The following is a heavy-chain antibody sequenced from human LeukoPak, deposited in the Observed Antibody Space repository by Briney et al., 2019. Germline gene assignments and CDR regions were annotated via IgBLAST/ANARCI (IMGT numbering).Heavy chain of an antibody. CDR1: GGSISSYY. V-gene: IGHV4-59*01. CDR2: IYYSGST. D-gene: IGHD4-17*01. CDR3: ARGDDHDYGDLYFDY. Sequence: SETLSLTCTVSGGSISSYYWSWIRQPPGKGLEWIGYIYYSGSTNYNPSLKSRVTISLDTSKNQFSLRVSSVTAADTAVYYCARGDDHDYGDLYFDYWGQGTLVTVSS. J-gene: IGHJ4*02.